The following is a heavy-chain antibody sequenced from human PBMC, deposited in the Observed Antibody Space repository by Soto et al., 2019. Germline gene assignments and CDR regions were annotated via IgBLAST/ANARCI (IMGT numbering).Heavy chain of an antibody. CDR3: ARGGGGTHVDY. V-gene: IGHV1-18*01. Sequence: GASVKVSCKASGYMFRNFGISWVRQAPGQGLEWMGWISVDSGFTNYAQKFQGRVTMTTDTSTSTGDMEMRSLRSDDTAVYYCARGGGGTHVDYWGPGTLVTAPQ. J-gene: IGHJ4*02. CDR1: GYMFRNFG. D-gene: IGHD3-16*01. CDR2: ISVDSGFT.